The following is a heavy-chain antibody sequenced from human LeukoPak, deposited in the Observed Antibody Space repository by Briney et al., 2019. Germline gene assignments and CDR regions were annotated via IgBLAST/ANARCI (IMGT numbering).Heavy chain of an antibody. CDR3: ASLDSSGRSAADY. D-gene: IGHD3-22*01. J-gene: IGHJ4*02. Sequence: SETLSLTCAVYGGSFSGYYWSWIRQPPGKGREWIGEINHSGGTHYNPSLKSRVTISVDTSKNQFSLKLSSVTAADTAVYYCASLDSSGRSAADYWGQGTLVTVSS. V-gene: IGHV4-34*01. CDR2: INHSGGT. CDR1: GGSFSGYY.